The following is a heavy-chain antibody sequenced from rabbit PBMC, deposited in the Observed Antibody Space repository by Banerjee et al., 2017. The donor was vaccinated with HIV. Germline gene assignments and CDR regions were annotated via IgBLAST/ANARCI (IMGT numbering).Heavy chain of an antibody. V-gene: IGHV1S45*01. CDR3: ARDNGYAGYGWPL. J-gene: IGHJ4*01. Sequence: QEQLVESGGGLVQPEGSLTLTCKASGFTLSSYWMWWVRQAPGKGLEWIACIGAGSSGTTYYASWAKGRFTISKTSSTTVTLQMTSLRAADTATYFCARDNGYAGYGWPLWGPGTLVTVS. D-gene: IGHD7-1*01. CDR1: GFTLSSYW. CDR2: IGAGSSGTT.